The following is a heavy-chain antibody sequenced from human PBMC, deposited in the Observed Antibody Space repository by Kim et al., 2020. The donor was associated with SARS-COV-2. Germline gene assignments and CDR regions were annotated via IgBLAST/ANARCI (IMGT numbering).Heavy chain of an antibody. D-gene: IGHD6-6*01. CDR2: INTNTGNP. V-gene: IGHV7-4-1*02. Sequence: ASVKVSCKASGYTFTSYAMNWVRQAPGQGLEWMGWINTNTGNPTYAQGLTGRVVFTLDTSVSTAYMQISSLKAEDTAVYYCARENSSACLYYWGQGTLVT. J-gene: IGHJ4*02. CDR3: ARENSSACLYY. CDR1: GYTFTSYA.